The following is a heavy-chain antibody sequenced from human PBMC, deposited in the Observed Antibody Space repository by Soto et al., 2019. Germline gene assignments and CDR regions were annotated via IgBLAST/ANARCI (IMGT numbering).Heavy chain of an antibody. CDR3: ARVYWGSSSYFDL. CDR2: IYSGGST. D-gene: IGHD7-27*01. Sequence: GGSLRLSCAASGFTVSSNYMSWVRQAPGKGLEWVSVIYSGGSTYYADSVKCRFTISRDNSKNTLYLQMNSLRAEDTAVYYCARVYWGSSSYFDLWGRGTLVTVSS. CDR1: GFTVSSNY. V-gene: IGHV3-66*01. J-gene: IGHJ2*01.